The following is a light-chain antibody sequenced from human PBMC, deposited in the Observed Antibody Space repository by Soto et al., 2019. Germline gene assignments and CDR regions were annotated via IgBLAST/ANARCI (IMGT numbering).Light chain of an antibody. CDR2: AAS. CDR3: HQYGSLPHT. CDR1: QSVSGNQ. J-gene: IGKJ2*01. Sequence: EIVLTQSPGTLSLSPGERATLSCRASQSVSGNQLAWYQQKPGQGPRLLIYAASSRATDIPDRFSGSASGTDFTFIISRLEPEDFGMYYCHQYGSLPHTFGQGTKVAI. V-gene: IGKV3-20*01.